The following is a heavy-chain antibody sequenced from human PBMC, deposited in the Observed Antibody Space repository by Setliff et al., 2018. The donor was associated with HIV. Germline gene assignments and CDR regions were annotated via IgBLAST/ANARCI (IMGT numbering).Heavy chain of an antibody. Sequence: HPGGSLRLSCTASRFTFGDYAMSWVRQAPGKGLEWVANIKQDGSEKYYVDSVRGRFTISRDNAKSSLYLQMSGLKIEDMAVYYCAKDGSGWSQHWGQGTRVTVSS. CDR1: RFTFGDYA. CDR2: IKQDGSEK. D-gene: IGHD6-19*01. CDR3: AKDGSGWSQH. J-gene: IGHJ1*01. V-gene: IGHV3-7*01.